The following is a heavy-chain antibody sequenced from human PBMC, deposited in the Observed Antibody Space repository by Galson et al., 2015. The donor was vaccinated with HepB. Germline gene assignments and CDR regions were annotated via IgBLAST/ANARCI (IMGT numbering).Heavy chain of an antibody. D-gene: IGHD6-19*01. Sequence: SVKVSCKASGGTFSSYAISWVRQAPGQRLEWMGGIIPIFGTANYAQKFQGRVTITADESTSTAYMELSSLRSEDTAVYYCARDRQYSSGWWGQLAFDIWGQGTMVTVSS. CDR1: GGTFSSYA. CDR2: IIPIFGTA. V-gene: IGHV1-69*13. J-gene: IGHJ3*02. CDR3: ARDRQYSSGWWGQLAFDI.